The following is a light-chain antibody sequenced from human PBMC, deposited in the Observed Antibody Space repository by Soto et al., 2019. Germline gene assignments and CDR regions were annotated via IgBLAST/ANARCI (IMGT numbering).Light chain of an antibody. CDR2: EAS. CDR1: QSIRAW. CDR3: QQYDKYPWT. V-gene: IGKV1-5*03. Sequence: DIQMTQSPSTLSASVGDRVTITCRASQSIRAWLAWYQQKPGKAPKFLIYEASSLERGVPSRFSGSGSGTEFTLTISSLQADDVAPYDCQQYDKYPWTFGQGTKVEV. J-gene: IGKJ1*01.